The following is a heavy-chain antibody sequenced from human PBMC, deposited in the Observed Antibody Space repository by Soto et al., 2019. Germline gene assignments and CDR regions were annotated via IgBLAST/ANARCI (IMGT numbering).Heavy chain of an antibody. V-gene: IGHV4-4*02. Sequence: SETLSLTCAVSSGSISSSNWWGWVRQPPGKGLEWIGEIYHSGSTNYNPSLKSRVTISVDKSKNQFSLKLSSVTAADTAVYYCARVMITFGGVMEYYFDYWGQGTLVTLS. D-gene: IGHD3-16*01. CDR1: SGSISSSNW. CDR3: ARVMITFGGVMEYYFDY. CDR2: IYHSGST. J-gene: IGHJ4*02.